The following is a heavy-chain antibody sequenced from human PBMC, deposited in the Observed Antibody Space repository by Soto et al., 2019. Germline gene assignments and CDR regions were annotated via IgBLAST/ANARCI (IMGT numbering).Heavy chain of an antibody. J-gene: IGHJ4*02. CDR3: VRTYNGGYLYYFDF. CDR2: IRGKAYGGTT. Sequence: GGSLRLSCTASGFTFGDYAMSWFRQAPGKGLEWIGYIRGKAYGGTTEYAASVKGRHTISRDDSRSIAYLQMNNLKTEDTAVYYCVRTYNGGYLYYFDFWGQGTLVTVSS. V-gene: IGHV3-49*03. D-gene: IGHD6-19*01. CDR1: GFTFGDYA.